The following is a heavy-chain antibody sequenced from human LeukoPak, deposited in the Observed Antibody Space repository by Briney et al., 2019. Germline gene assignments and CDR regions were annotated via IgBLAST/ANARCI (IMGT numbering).Heavy chain of an antibody. D-gene: IGHD1-26*01. V-gene: IGHV3-48*02. CDR1: GFTFSSYS. CDR3: ASAIVEVTGY. CDR2: ISSSTI. Sequence: HAGGSLRLSCAASGFTFSSYSMIWARQAPGKGLEWVSYISSSTIYYVDSVKGRFTISRDNAKNSLYLQMNSLRDEDTAVYYCASAIVEVTGYWGRGTLDTVSS. J-gene: IGHJ4*02.